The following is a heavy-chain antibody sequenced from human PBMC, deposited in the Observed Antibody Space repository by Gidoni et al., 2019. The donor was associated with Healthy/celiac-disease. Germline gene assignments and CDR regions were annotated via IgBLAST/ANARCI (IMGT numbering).Heavy chain of an antibody. V-gene: IGHV1-69*06. CDR2: IIPIFGTA. Sequence: QVQLVQSGAEVKKPGSSVKVSCKASGGTFSSYAIRWVRQAPGQGLEWMGGIIPIFGTANYAQKFQGRVTITADKSTSTAYMELSSLRSEDTAVYYCARPRIAARRSTLYYYYYMDVWGKGTTVTVSS. D-gene: IGHD6-6*01. CDR3: ARPRIAARRSTLYYYYYMDV. CDR1: GGTFSSYA. J-gene: IGHJ6*03.